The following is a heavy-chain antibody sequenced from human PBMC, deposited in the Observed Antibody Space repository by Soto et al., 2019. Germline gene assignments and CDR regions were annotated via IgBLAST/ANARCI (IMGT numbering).Heavy chain of an antibody. V-gene: IGHV1-2*04. CDR3: ARDRWYNWNDVSLDP. CDR1: GYTFTGYY. Sequence: ASVKVSCKASGYTFTGYYMHWVRQAPGQGLEWMGWINPNSGGTNYAQKFQGWVTMTRDTSISTAYMELSRLRSDDTAVYYCARDRWYNWNDVSLDPWGQGTLV. D-gene: IGHD1-1*01. CDR2: INPNSGGT. J-gene: IGHJ5*02.